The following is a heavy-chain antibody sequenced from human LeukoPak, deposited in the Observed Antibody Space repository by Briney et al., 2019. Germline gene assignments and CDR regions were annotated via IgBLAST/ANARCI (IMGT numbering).Heavy chain of an antibody. V-gene: IGHV3-66*01. CDR3: ARGPDYYYYGMDV. Sequence: GGSLRLSCAASGFTFSSYAMSWVRQPPGKGLEWVSVIYSGGSTFYADSVKGRFTISRDNSENTLYLQMNSLRAEDTAVYYCARGPDYYYYGMDVWGQGTTVTVSS. CDR2: IYSGGST. CDR1: GFTFSSYA. J-gene: IGHJ6*02.